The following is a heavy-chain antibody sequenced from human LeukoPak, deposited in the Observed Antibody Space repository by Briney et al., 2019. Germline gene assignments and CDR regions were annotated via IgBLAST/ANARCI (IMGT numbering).Heavy chain of an antibody. CDR1: GYSISSGYY. Sequence: SETLSLTCTVSGYSISSGYYWGWIRQPPGKGLEWIGSIYYSGSTYYNPSLKSRVTISVDTSKNQFSLKLSSVTAADTAVYYCARHRITMVRGVIYLNYFDYWGQGTLVTVSS. J-gene: IGHJ4*02. CDR2: IYYSGST. CDR3: ARHRITMVRGVIYLNYFDY. D-gene: IGHD3-10*01. V-gene: IGHV4-38-2*02.